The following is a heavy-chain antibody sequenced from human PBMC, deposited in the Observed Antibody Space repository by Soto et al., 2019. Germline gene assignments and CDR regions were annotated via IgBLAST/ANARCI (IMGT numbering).Heavy chain of an antibody. Sequence: EVQLVESGGGLVQPGGSLRLSCAASGFTFSDFWMTWVRLFPGKGLEWVAVINQAGSQKYYVDSVKGRFTISRDNAKNSLYLQMNSLRAEDTAVYFCARELTVGATADYWGQGAMVTVSS. V-gene: IGHV3-7*03. CDR2: INQAGSQK. D-gene: IGHD1-26*01. J-gene: IGHJ4*02. CDR3: ARELTVGATADY. CDR1: GFTFSDFW.